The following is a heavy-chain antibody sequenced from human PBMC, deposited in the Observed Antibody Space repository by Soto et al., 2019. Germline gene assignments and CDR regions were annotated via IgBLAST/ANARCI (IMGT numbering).Heavy chain of an antibody. CDR1: GGSFSGYY. CDR2: INHSGST. J-gene: IGHJ4*02. Sequence: PSETLSLTCAVYGGSFSGYYWSWIRQPPGKGLEWIGEINHSGSTNYNPSLKSRVTISVDTSKNQFSLKLSSVTAADTAVYYCARVLATSHVDYWGQGTLVTVSS. CDR3: ARVLATSHVDY. V-gene: IGHV4-34*01. D-gene: IGHD5-12*01.